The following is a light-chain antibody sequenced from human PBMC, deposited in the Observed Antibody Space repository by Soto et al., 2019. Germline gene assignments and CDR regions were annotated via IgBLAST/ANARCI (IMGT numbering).Light chain of an antibody. J-gene: IGKJ1*01. CDR1: QTVSSN. V-gene: IGKV3-15*01. Sequence: EIVMTQSPATLSLSPGERATLSCRASQTVSSNLAWYQQKPGQAPRLLIYVASTRATGIAARLSGSGSGTEFTLTISSLQSEDFAVYYCQQRQSWPRTFGQGTKVDIK. CDR2: VAS. CDR3: QQRQSWPRT.